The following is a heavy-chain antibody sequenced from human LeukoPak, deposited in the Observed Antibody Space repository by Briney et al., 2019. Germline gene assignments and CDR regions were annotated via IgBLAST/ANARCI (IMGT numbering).Heavy chain of an antibody. Sequence: SETLSLTCTVSGGSISSYYWSWIRQPPGKGLEWIGYIYYSGSTNYNPSLKSRVTISVDTSKNQFSLKLSSVTAADTAVYYCARENVAAAIDYWGQGTLVTVSS. J-gene: IGHJ4*02. CDR2: IYYSGST. CDR1: GGSISSYY. CDR3: ARENVAAAIDY. D-gene: IGHD6-13*01. V-gene: IGHV4-59*01.